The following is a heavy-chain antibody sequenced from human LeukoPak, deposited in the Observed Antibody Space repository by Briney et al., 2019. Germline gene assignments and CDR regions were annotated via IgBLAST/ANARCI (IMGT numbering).Heavy chain of an antibody. CDR3: ARTGDYALKD. CDR2: ISGSGSTI. J-gene: IGHJ4*02. D-gene: IGHD7-27*01. V-gene: IGHV3-11*01. CDR1: GFAFSDYY. Sequence: GGSLRLSCAASGFAFSDYYMSWIRQAPGKGLVWVSSISGSGSTIDYADSVKGRFTISRDNAKNSLYLQMSSLRAEDTAVYYCARTGDYALKDWGQGTLVTVSS.